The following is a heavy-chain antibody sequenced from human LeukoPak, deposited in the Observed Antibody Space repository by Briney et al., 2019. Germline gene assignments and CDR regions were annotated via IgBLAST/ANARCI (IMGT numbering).Heavy chain of an antibody. CDR2: IYRDGSS. D-gene: IGHD3-9*01. J-gene: IGHJ4*02. V-gene: IGHV3-66*01. CDR3: ARSFYDILIGYYQYFDY. Sequence: GGSLRLPCVASGLSDSSNDMSWVRQAPGKGLEWVSVIYRDGSSYYAESVKGRFTISRDNSKNTLYIQMNSLRAEDTAVYYCARSFYDILIGYYQYFDYWGQGTLVTVSS. CDR1: GLSDSSND.